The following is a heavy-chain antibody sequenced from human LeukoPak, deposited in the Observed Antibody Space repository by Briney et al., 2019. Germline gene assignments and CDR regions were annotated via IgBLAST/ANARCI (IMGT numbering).Heavy chain of an antibody. Sequence: GKSLTLSCVVSGFNFDNFAMHWVRQPLGKGLEWVAVISHDGRTKYYADSMKGRITISRDNSKNTLFLQMNNLRSEDTAVYFCTRPSPPGDGYNPPDHWGQGTLVTVSS. D-gene: IGHD5-24*01. CDR3: TRPSPPGDGYNPPDH. CDR2: ISHDGRTK. CDR1: GFNFDNFA. V-gene: IGHV3-30*04. J-gene: IGHJ4*02.